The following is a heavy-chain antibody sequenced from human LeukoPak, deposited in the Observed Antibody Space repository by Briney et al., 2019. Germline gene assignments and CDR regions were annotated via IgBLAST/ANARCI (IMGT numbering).Heavy chain of an antibody. V-gene: IGHV1-2*02. Sequence: ASVKVSCKASGYTFTGKFIHWVRQAPGQGLEWVGWIDPNSGGTDYAQKFRGRVTMTRDTSTSTAYMDLSSLIPDDTAVYYCARDREGLAYFDYWGQGTLVTVSS. CDR3: ARDREGLAYFDY. J-gene: IGHJ4*02. CDR2: IDPNSGGT. D-gene: IGHD3/OR15-3a*01. CDR1: GYTFTGKF.